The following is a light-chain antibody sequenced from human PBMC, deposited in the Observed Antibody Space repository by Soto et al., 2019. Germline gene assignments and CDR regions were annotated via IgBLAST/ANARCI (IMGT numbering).Light chain of an antibody. CDR3: CSYAGSFTVV. Sequence: QSALTQPHSVSGSPGQSVTISCTGTSSDVGNYNYVSWYQQHPGKAPKLMFYDVNKRPSGVPDRFSGSKSGNTASLTISGLQAEDEANYYCCSYAGSFTVVFGGGIKLTVL. J-gene: IGLJ2*01. V-gene: IGLV2-11*01. CDR2: DVN. CDR1: SSDVGNYNY.